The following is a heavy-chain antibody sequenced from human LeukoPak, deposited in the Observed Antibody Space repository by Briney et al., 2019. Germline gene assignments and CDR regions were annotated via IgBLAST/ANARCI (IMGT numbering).Heavy chain of an antibody. Sequence: GRSLILSCTASGFTFGDYAMSWVRQAPGKGLEWVGFIRSKAYGGTTEYAASVKGRFTISRDDSKSIAYLQMNSLKTEDTAVYYCTRGAVGATTFFDYWGQETLVTVSS. CDR2: IRSKAYGGTT. CDR3: TRGAVGATTFFDY. J-gene: IGHJ4*02. D-gene: IGHD1-26*01. V-gene: IGHV3-49*04. CDR1: GFTFGDYA.